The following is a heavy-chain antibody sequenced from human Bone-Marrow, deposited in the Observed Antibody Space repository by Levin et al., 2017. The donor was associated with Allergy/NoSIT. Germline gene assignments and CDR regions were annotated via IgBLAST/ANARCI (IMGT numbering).Heavy chain of an antibody. Sequence: PGESLKISCKVSGYSFSTYWIGWVRQVPGKGLEWMGIIYSGDSDTTYSPSFQGQVTMSVDKSISTAYLQWSSLKASDSATYYCARQNIVTTVSGQGAYYGLDVWGQGTTVTVSS. V-gene: IGHV5-51*01. D-gene: IGHD5-12*01. J-gene: IGHJ6*02. CDR1: GYSFSTYW. CDR2: IYSGDSDT. CDR3: ARQNIVTTVSGQGAYYGLDV.